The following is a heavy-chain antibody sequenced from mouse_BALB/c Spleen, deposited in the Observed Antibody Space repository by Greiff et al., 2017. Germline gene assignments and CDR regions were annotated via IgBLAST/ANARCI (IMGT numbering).Heavy chain of an antibody. CDR3: AREEAY. V-gene: IGHV1-7*01. J-gene: IGHJ3*01. CDR2: INPSTGYI. CDR1: GYTFTSYW. Sequence: QVQLKESGAELAKPGASVKMSCKASGYTFTSYWMHWVKQRPGQGLEWIGYINPSTGYIEYNQKFKDKATLTADKSSSTAYMQLSSLTSEDSAVYYCAREEAYWGQGTLVTVSA.